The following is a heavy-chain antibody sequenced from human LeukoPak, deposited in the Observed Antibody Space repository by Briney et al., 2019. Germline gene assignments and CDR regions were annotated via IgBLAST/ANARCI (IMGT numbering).Heavy chain of an antibody. CDR1: GFTVSSNY. V-gene: IGHV3-66*01. CDR3: ASPYYDFWSGSQLDVVDI. D-gene: IGHD3-3*01. CDR2: IYSGGST. J-gene: IGHJ3*02. Sequence: PGGSLRLSCAASGFTVSSNYMSWVRQAPGKGLEWVSVIYSGGSTYYADSVKGRFTISRDNSKNTLYLQMNSLRAEDTAVYYCASPYYDFWSGSQLDVVDIWGQGTMVTVSS.